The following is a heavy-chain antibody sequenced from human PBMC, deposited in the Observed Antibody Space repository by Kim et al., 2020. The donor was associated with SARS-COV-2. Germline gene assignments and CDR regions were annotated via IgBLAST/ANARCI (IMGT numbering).Heavy chain of an antibody. CDR2: ISDSGDST. CDR1: GFTFSNYF. D-gene: IGHD3-10*01. CDR3: ARRYGSGIYSYYDY. Sequence: GGSLRLSCAASGFTFSNYFMRWVRQAPGKGLEWVSTISDSGDSTYYADSVKGRFTISRDNSKNTLYLQMNSLRAEDTAIYYCARRYGSGIYSYYDYWGQGALVTVSS. V-gene: IGHV3-23*01. J-gene: IGHJ4*02.